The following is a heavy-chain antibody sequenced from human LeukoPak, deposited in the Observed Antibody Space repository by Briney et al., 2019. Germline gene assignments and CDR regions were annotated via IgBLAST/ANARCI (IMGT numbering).Heavy chain of an antibody. V-gene: IGHV3-11*04. J-gene: IGHJ4*02. CDR1: GFSPSSYF. CDR2: ITNTGRST. Sequence: GGSLRLPCEASGFSPSSYFISWIRQAPGKGLEWISYITNTGRSTNYADAVKGRFTISRDNGKQSVYLEMTDLRAEDTAVYYCAREASGNYHVFDSWGQGTLVIASS. D-gene: IGHD6-25*01. CDR3: AREASGNYHVFDS.